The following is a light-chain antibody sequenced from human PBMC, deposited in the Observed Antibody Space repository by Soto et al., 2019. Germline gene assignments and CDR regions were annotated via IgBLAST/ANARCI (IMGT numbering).Light chain of an antibody. CDR1: QGISSY. V-gene: IGKV1-39*01. J-gene: IGKJ5*01. Sequence: DIQMTQYPSTLSASVEDRVTITCRASQGISSYLAWYQQKPGKAPKLLIYAASTLQSGVPSRFSGSGSGTDFTLTISSLQPEDFATYYCQQSYSTPHTFGQGTRLEIK. CDR3: QQSYSTPHT. CDR2: AAS.